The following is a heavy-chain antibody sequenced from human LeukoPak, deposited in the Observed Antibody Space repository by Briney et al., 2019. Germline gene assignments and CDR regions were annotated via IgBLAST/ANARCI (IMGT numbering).Heavy chain of an antibody. Sequence: GGSLRLSCAASGFTFSSYAMHWVRQAPGKGLEWVAVISYDGSNKYYADSVKGRFTISRDNPKNTLYLQMNSLRAEDTAVYYCARGTPLVVAGAPLGYWGQGTLVTVSS. CDR3: ARGTPLVVAGAPLGY. CDR2: ISYDGSNK. V-gene: IGHV3-30*04. CDR1: GFTFSSYA. D-gene: IGHD6-19*01. J-gene: IGHJ4*02.